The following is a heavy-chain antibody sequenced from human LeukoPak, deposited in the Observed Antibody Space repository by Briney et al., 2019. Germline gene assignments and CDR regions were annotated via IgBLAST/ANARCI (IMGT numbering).Heavy chain of an antibody. CDR3: ARDQEGFDY. CDR2: IYPRDGST. Sequence: GASVKVSCKASGYTFTNNYLHWVRQAPGQGLEWMGMIYPRDGSTSYAQNFQGRVTVTRDTSTTTVHMELRGLRSEDTAVYYCARDQEGFDYWGQGTVVTLSS. J-gene: IGHJ4*02. CDR1: GYTFTNNY. V-gene: IGHV1-46*01.